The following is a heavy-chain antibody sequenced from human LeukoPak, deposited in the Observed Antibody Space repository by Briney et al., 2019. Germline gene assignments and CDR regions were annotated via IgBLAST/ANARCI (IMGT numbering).Heavy chain of an antibody. Sequence: ASVKVSCKASGYTFTSYGISWVRQAPGQGLEWMGWINPNSGGTNYAQKFQGRVTMTRDTSISTAYMELSRLRSDDTAVYYCARVPYADDSSGLNWFDPWGQGTLVTVSS. V-gene: IGHV1-2*02. CDR3: ARVPYADDSSGLNWFDP. CDR1: GYTFTSYG. J-gene: IGHJ5*02. D-gene: IGHD3-22*01. CDR2: INPNSGGT.